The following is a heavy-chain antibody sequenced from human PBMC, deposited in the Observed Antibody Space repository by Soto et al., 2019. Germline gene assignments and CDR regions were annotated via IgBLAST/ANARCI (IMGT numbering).Heavy chain of an antibody. CDR2: ISAYNGNT. CDR3: ARLLWFGESDNDFDY. V-gene: IGHV1-18*01. Sequence: QVQLVQSGAEVKKPGASVKVSGKASGYTFTSYGISWVRQAPGQGLEWMGWISAYNGNTNYAQKLQGRVTMTTDTSTSTAYMELRSLRSDDAAVYYCARLLWFGESDNDFDYWGQGTLVTVSS. J-gene: IGHJ4*02. CDR1: GYTFTSYG. D-gene: IGHD3-10*01.